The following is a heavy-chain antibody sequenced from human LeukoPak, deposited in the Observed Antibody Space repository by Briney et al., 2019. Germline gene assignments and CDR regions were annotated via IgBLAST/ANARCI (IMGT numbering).Heavy chain of an antibody. CDR2: TRNKANSYTT. CDR1: GFTFSDHY. D-gene: IGHD6-19*01. J-gene: IGHJ6*04. V-gene: IGHV3-72*01. Sequence: GASLRLSCAASGFTFSDHYMDWVRQAPGKGLEWVGRTRNKANSYTTEYAASVKGRFTISRDDSKNSLYLQMNSLKTEDTAVYYCARSGIAVAGPPYYYYYGMDVWGKGTTVTVSS. CDR3: ARSGIAVAGPPYYYYYGMDV.